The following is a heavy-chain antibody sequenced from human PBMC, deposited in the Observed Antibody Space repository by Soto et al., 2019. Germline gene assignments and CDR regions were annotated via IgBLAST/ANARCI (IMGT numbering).Heavy chain of an antibody. CDR1: GYTFTSYG. D-gene: IGHD3-9*01. V-gene: IGHV1-18*04. Sequence: ASVKVSCKASGYTFTSYGISWVRQAPGQGLEWMGWISAYNGNTDYAQKLQGRVTMTTDTSTSTAYMEPRSLRSDDTAVYYCARVALNYDILTGHDYWGQGTLVTVSS. CDR3: ARVALNYDILTGHDY. J-gene: IGHJ4*02. CDR2: ISAYNGNT.